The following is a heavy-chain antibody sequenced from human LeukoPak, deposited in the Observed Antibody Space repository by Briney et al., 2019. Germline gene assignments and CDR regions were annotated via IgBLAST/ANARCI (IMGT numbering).Heavy chain of an antibody. Sequence: PGGSLRLSCSASGFTFSSFAMTWVRQAPGKGLEWVSSISGGGGSTYYADSVKGRFTISRDSSKNTLYLQMNSLRAEDTAVYYCARASRGLYSSLWGQGTLVTVSS. CDR3: ARASRGLYSSL. J-gene: IGHJ4*02. CDR2: ISGGGGST. D-gene: IGHD6-19*01. V-gene: IGHV3-23*01. CDR1: GFTFSSFA.